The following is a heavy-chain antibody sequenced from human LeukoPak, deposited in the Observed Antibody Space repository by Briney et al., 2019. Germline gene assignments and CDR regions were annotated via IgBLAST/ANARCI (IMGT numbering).Heavy chain of an antibody. Sequence: GGSLRLSCAACGFTFSSYGIHWVRQAPGKGLEWVAVISNDGSNKYYADSVKGRFTISRDNSKNTLYMQMNSLRAEDTAVYYCAKETGRWELEWGQGTLVTVSS. CDR1: GFTFSSYG. CDR2: ISNDGSNK. CDR3: AKETGRWELE. J-gene: IGHJ4*02. D-gene: IGHD1-26*01. V-gene: IGHV3-30*18.